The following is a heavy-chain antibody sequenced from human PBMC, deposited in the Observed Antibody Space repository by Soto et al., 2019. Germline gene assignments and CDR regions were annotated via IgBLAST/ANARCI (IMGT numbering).Heavy chain of an antibody. Sequence: QITLKESGPTLVKPTQTLTLTCTFSGFSLSTSGVGVGWIRQPPGKALEWLALIYWDDDKRYSPSLKSRLTITKDTSKNQVVLTMTNMDPVDTATYYCAHLTATVTTDNWFDPWGQGTLVTVSS. CDR3: AHLTATVTTDNWFDP. CDR2: IYWDDDK. J-gene: IGHJ5*02. CDR1: GFSLSTSGVG. V-gene: IGHV2-5*02. D-gene: IGHD4-17*01.